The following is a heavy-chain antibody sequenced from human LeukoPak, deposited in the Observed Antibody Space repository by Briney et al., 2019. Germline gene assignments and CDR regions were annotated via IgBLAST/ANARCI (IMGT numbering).Heavy chain of an antibody. V-gene: IGHV3-23*01. CDR2: LRGSDIST. Sequence: PGGSLRLSCAASGFTFSSYTLSWVRQAPGKGLEWVSTLRGSDISTYYADSVRGRFTVSRDNSKNTLYLQMNSLRAEDTAVYYCAKDPEIFSFRGTNGGFDYWGQGTLVTVSS. CDR3: AKDPEIFSFRGTNGGFDY. J-gene: IGHJ4*02. CDR1: GFTFSSYT. D-gene: IGHD1-1*01.